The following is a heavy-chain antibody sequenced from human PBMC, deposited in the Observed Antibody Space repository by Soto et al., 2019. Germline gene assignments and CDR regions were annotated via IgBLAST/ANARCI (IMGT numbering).Heavy chain of an antibody. CDR2: INSPSSYI. CDR1: GFTFSTYN. J-gene: IGHJ6*02. Sequence: EVQLVESGGGLVKPGGSLTLSCTASGFTFSTYNMNWVRQAPGKGLEWVSSINSPSSYIYYADSVKGRFTISRDNAKNSLFLQMSSLRAEDSAVYYWARMGGSDDYYYYYGMDVWGQGTAVTVSS. V-gene: IGHV3-21*01. D-gene: IGHD1-26*01. CDR3: ARMGGSDDYYYYYGMDV.